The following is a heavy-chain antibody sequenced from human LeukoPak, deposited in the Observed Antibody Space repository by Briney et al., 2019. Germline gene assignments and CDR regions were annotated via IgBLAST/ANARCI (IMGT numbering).Heavy chain of an antibody. Sequence: SETLSLTCTVSGGSISRSNYYWGWIRQPPGKGLEWIGCFCYRRRNDYNPSLKSRVTISVDTSKNQFSLKLSSVTAAHTAVYYCARLPRSSWYERGSFGVGMDVWGQGTTVTVSS. D-gene: IGHD6-13*01. J-gene: IGHJ6*02. CDR2: FCYRRRN. CDR3: ARLPRSSWYERGSFGVGMDV. CDR1: GGSISRSNYY. V-gene: IGHV4-39*01.